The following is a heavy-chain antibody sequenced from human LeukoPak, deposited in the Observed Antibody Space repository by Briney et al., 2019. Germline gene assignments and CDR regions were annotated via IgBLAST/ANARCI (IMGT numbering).Heavy chain of an antibody. D-gene: IGHD2-2*01. V-gene: IGHV3-23*01. CDR2: ISGSGGST. Sequence: GGSLRLSCAASGFTFSSYAMSWVRQAPGKGLEWVSAISGSGGSTYYADSMKGRFTISRDNSKNTLYLQMNSLRAEDTAVYYCAYIYCSSTSCYDPWGQGTLVTVSS. CDR1: GFTFSSYA. CDR3: AYIYCSSTSCYDP. J-gene: IGHJ5*02.